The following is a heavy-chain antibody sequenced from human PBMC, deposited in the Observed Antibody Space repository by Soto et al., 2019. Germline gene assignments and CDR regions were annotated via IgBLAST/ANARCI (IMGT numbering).Heavy chain of an antibody. CDR3: AHRSRGYAYYFDE. Sequence: QITLKESGPTLVKPTQTVTLTCSFSGFPLSTRGVGVGWIRQPPGKPLEWLALIFWDDDKWYSPSLRSRLPITEDTSKDQVVLTMTNMDPVDTATYYCAHRSRGYAYYFDEWGQGTLVTVSS. J-gene: IGHJ4*02. CDR2: IFWDDDK. CDR1: GFPLSTRGVG. D-gene: IGHD5-12*01. V-gene: IGHV2-5*02.